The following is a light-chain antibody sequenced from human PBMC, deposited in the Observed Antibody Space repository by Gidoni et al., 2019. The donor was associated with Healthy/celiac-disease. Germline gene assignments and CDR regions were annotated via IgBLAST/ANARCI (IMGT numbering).Light chain of an antibody. V-gene: IGKV1-12*01. CDR1: QGISCW. Sequence: DIQMTQSPSSVSASVGDRVTITRRASQGISCWLAWYQQKPGKAPKLLIYAASSLQSGVPSRFSSSGSGTYFTLTISSRQPEDFATYYCQQANSFPPLTFGGGTKVEIK. J-gene: IGKJ4*01. CDR3: QQANSFPPLT. CDR2: AAS.